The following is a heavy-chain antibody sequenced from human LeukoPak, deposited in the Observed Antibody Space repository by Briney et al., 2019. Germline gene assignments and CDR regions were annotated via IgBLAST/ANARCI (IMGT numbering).Heavy chain of an antibody. D-gene: IGHD2-21*02. V-gene: IGHV3-23*01. Sequence: PGGSLRLSCAASGFIYYNYALSWVRQAPGKGLEWVSSISGRGGSTYYTDSVTGRFTISRDNSKSTLYLQMNTLRAEDTAIYYCAKDLGGDEPPPNDAFDLWGQGTVVTVSS. CDR2: ISGRGGST. J-gene: IGHJ3*01. CDR1: GFIYYNYA. CDR3: AKDLGGDEPPPNDAFDL.